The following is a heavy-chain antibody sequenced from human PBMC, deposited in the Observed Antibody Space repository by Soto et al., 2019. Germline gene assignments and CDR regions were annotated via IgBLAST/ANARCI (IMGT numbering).Heavy chain of an antibody. Sequence: SVKVSCKASGVTFSSYAISWVRQAPGQGLEWMGGIIPIFGTANYAQKFQGRVTITADESTSTAYMELSSLRSEDTAVYYCARCIAVAGTVFYYYGMDVWGQGTTVTVSS. D-gene: IGHD6-19*01. V-gene: IGHV1-69*13. CDR2: IIPIFGTA. CDR1: GVTFSSYA. CDR3: ARCIAVAGTVFYYYGMDV. J-gene: IGHJ6*02.